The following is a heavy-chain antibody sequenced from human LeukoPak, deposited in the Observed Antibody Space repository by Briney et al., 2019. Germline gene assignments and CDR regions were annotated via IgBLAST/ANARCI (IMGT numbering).Heavy chain of an antibody. CDR1: GFTFSSYA. CDR3: AKGSGCTNGVCYSRWYYFDY. Sequence: PGGSLRLSCAASGFTFSSYAMGWVRQAPGKGLEWVSAISGSGGSTYYADSVKGRFTISRDNSKNTLYLQMNSLRAEDTAVYYCAKGSGCTNGVCYSRWYYFDYWGQGTLVTVSS. V-gene: IGHV3-23*01. CDR2: ISGSGGST. J-gene: IGHJ4*02. D-gene: IGHD2-8*01.